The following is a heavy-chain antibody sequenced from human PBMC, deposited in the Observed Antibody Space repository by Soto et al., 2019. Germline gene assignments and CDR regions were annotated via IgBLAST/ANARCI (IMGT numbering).Heavy chain of an antibody. V-gene: IGHV1-3*01. Sequence: ASVKVSCKASGYTFTSYAMHWVRQAPGQRLEWMGWINAGNGNTKYSQKFQGRVTITRDTSASTAYMELSSLRSEDTAVYYCARSPIEWLDFGYWGQGTLVTVSS. J-gene: IGHJ4*02. CDR2: INAGNGNT. CDR3: ARSPIEWLDFGY. CDR1: GYTFTSYA. D-gene: IGHD3-3*01.